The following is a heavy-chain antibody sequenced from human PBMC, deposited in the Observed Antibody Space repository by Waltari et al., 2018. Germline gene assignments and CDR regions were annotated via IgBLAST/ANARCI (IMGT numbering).Heavy chain of an antibody. CDR1: GFTFSSYA. D-gene: IGHD3-3*01. V-gene: IGHV3-30*02. CDR2: IRYDGSNK. CDR3: AKDNSLYYDFWSGYSWYFDL. J-gene: IGHJ2*01. Sequence: QVQLVESGGGVVQPGGSLRLSCAASGFTFSSYAIHWVRQAPGKGLGRLAFIRYDGSNKYYADSVKGRFTISRDNSKNTLYLQMNSLRAEDTAVYYCAKDNSLYYDFWSGYSWYFDLWGRGTLVTVSS.